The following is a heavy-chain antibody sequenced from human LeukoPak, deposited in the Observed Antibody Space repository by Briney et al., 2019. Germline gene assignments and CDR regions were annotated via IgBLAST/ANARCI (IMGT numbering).Heavy chain of an antibody. Sequence: GGSLRLSCAASGFTFSSYAMSWVRQAPGKGLEWVAVISYDGSNKYYADSVKGRFTISRDNSKNTLYLQMNSLRAEDTAVYYCARAVNPSSGYSYGFRYAFDIWGQGTMVTVSS. D-gene: IGHD5-18*01. V-gene: IGHV3-30-3*01. CDR1: GFTFSSYA. CDR3: ARAVNPSSGYSYGFRYAFDI. CDR2: ISYDGSNK. J-gene: IGHJ3*02.